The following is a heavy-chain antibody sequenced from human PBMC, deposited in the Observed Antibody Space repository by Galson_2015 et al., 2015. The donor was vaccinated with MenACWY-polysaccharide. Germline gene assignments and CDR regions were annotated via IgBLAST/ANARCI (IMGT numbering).Heavy chain of an antibody. D-gene: IGHD2-21*02. CDR2: IRHDGSNK. V-gene: IGHV3-30*02. J-gene: IGHJ4*02. CDR1: GFTFSSYG. CDR3: AHGSCGGDCYASIDY. Sequence: SLRLSCAASGFTFSSYGMHCVRQAPGKGLERVAFIRHDGSNKYYADSVKGRFTISRDNSKNTLYLQMNSLRAEDTAVYYCAHGSCGGDCYASIDYWGQGTLVTVSS.